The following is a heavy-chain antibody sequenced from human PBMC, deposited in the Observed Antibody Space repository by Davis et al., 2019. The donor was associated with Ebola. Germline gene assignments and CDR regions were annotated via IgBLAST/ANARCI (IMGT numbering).Heavy chain of an antibody. V-gene: IGHV3-21*01. CDR2: ISSSSSYI. CDR1: GFTFSSYS. Sequence: PGGSLRLSCAASGFTFSSYSMNWVRQAPGKGLEWVSSISSSSSYIYYADSVKGRFTISRDNAKNSLYLQMNSLRAEDTAVYYCARVLAAAGTRYYYGMDVWGQGTTVTVSS. CDR3: ARVLAAAGTRYYYGMDV. D-gene: IGHD6-13*01. J-gene: IGHJ6*02.